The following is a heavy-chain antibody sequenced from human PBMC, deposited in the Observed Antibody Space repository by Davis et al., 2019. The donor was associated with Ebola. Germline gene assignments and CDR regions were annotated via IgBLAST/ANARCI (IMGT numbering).Heavy chain of an antibody. J-gene: IGHJ6*02. Sequence: SVKVSCKASGCTFSSYAISWVRLAPGQGLEWMGRIIPILGIANYAQKFQRRVTITADKSTSTAYMELSSLRSDDTAVYYCARGDGFRGTVTREYGYYGMDVWGQGTTVTVSS. CDR3: ARGDGFRGTVTREYGYYGMDV. CDR2: IIPILGIA. V-gene: IGHV1-69*10. D-gene: IGHD4-17*01. CDR1: GCTFSSYA.